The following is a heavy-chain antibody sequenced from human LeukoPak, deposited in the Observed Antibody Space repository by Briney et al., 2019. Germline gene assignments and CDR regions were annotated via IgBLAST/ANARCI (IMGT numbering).Heavy chain of an antibody. CDR3: ARDRIATAGFDY. D-gene: IGHD6-13*01. CDR1: GRSISSYY. J-gene: IGHJ4*02. V-gene: IGHV4-4*07. Sequence: SETLSLTCNVSGRSISSYYWSWIRQPAGKGREWIGRIYTSGSTSYNPSLEGRVTISVDTSKNQFSLKLTSVTAADTAVYYCARDRIATAGFDYWGQGALVTVSS. CDR2: IYTSGST.